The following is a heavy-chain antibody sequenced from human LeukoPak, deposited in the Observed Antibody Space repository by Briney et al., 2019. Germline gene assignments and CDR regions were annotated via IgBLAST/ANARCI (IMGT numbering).Heavy chain of an antibody. CDR1: GFTFSSYG. V-gene: IGHV3-23*01. CDR2: ISGSDAST. J-gene: IGHJ4*02. Sequence: GGSLRLSCAASGFTFSSYGMSWVRQAPGKGLEWVSAISGSDASTYYADSMKGRFTISRDNSKNTLYLQMNSLRAEDTAVYYCAKYSHDSSGSYDYWGQGTLVTVSS. CDR3: AKYSHDSSGSYDY. D-gene: IGHD3-22*01.